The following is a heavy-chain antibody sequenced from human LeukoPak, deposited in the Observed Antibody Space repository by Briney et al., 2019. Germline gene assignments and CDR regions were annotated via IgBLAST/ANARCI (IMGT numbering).Heavy chain of an antibody. CDR3: AIIGDHTNAFDI. J-gene: IGHJ3*02. D-gene: IGHD7-27*01. Sequence: GGSLRLSCAGSGFIFSSNWMSWVRQAPGKGLEWVANIKQDGSEKYYVDSVKGRFTLSRDNAKNSVFLQMNRLRAEDSAVYYCAIIGDHTNAFDIWGQGTMVTVSS. CDR1: GFIFSSNW. V-gene: IGHV3-7*01. CDR2: IKQDGSEK.